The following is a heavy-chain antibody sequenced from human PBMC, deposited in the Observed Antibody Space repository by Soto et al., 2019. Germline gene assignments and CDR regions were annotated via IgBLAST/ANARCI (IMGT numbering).Heavy chain of an antibody. J-gene: IGHJ6*02. Sequence: EVQLVESGGGLVHPGGSLKLSCAASGFPFNGSAMHWVRQASGKGLEWVGGIRSKPNNYATAYAASLKGRFTISRDDSKNTAYLQMNSLKTEATAVYYCAGDFYYNMDVWGQGTTVTVSS. CDR3: AGDFYYNMDV. V-gene: IGHV3-73*02. CDR1: GFPFNGSA. CDR2: IRSKPNNYAT.